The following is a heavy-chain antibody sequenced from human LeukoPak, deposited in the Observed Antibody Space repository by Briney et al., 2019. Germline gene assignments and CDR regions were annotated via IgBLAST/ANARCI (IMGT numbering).Heavy chain of an antibody. V-gene: IGHV3-48*01. J-gene: IGHJ4*02. Sequence: GGSLRLSCAASGFTFSSYSMNWVRQAPGKGLEWVSYITSSSGTIYYADSVKGRFTISRDNAKNSLYLQMNSLRAEDTAVYYCASGSSSGYWGQGTLVTVSS. CDR2: ITSSSGTI. D-gene: IGHD6-6*01. CDR1: GFTFSSYS. CDR3: ASGSSSGY.